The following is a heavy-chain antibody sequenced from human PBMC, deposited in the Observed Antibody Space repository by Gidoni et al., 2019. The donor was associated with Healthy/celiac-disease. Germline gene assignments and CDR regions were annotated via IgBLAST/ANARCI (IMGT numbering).Heavy chain of an antibody. V-gene: IGHV1-69*01. Sequence: QVPLVQSGAEVQKPGSSVQRSCTASGGTFSSYAISWVRQDPGQGLEWMGGIIPIFGTANYAQKFQGRVTITADESTSTAYMELSSLRSEDTAVYYCARGYSYGYNYFDYWGQGTLVTVSS. CDR3: ARGYSYGYNYFDY. J-gene: IGHJ4*02. CDR2: IIPIFGTA. D-gene: IGHD5-18*01. CDR1: GGTFSSYA.